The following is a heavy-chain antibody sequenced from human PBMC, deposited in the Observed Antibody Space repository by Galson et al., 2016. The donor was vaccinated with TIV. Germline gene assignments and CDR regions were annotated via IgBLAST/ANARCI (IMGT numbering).Heavy chain of an antibody. CDR3: ARHSTSGFPTIEVAARRRPFDV. J-gene: IGHJ3*01. D-gene: IGHD6-19*01. CDR1: GGSFRGYY. V-gene: IGHV4-34*01. CDR2: INHGERT. Sequence: SETLSLTCAVYGGSFRGYYWSWIRQPPGKGLEWIGEINHGERTNYNPSLEGRVALSLDTSKNQPSLRLMSVTAADTAVYFCARHSTSGFPTIEVAARRRPFDVWGQGTLVTVSS.